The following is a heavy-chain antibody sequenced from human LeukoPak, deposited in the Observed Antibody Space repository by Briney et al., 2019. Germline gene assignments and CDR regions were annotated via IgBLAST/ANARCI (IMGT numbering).Heavy chain of an antibody. D-gene: IGHD4-23*01. CDR3: ARHGNVGFDY. J-gene: IGHJ4*02. Sequence: PSENPSPTLPVPGGSISSYYWSWIRQPPRKGLERIGYIYTSGSTNYNPSLKSRVTISVDTSKNQFSLKLSSVTAADTAVYYCARHGNVGFDYWGQGTLVTVSS. CDR1: GGSISSYY. CDR2: IYTSGST. V-gene: IGHV4-4*09.